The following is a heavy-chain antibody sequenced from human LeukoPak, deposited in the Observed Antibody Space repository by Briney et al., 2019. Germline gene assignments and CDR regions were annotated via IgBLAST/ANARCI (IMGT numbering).Heavy chain of an antibody. CDR3: AAGGIPAVFDI. CDR1: GGSLSSYY. Sequence: SETLSLTCTVPGGSLSSYYWSWIRQPPGKGLKLLGYVYYRGSTNYNPPLKRRVTISVATSKNQFSLKRSSVTAADTAVYYVAAGGIPAVFDIWGQGTMGTVSS. J-gene: IGHJ3*02. CDR2: VYYRGST. D-gene: IGHD6-13*01. V-gene: IGHV4-59*01.